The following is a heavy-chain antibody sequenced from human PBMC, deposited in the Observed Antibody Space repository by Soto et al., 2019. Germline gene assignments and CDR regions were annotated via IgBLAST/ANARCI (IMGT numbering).Heavy chain of an antibody. V-gene: IGHV1-69*06. CDR2: IIPIFGTI. D-gene: IGHD3-3*01. Sequence: QMQLVQSGAEVKKPGSSVKVSCKASGGSFSSYGITWVRQAPGQGLEWMGGIIPIFGTIDYAQKFQGRVTIIADISTSTAYMELGSLRSEDTAVYYCARDWSNSGPSSAYGMDVWGQGTTVTVSS. J-gene: IGHJ6*02. CDR3: ARDWSNSGPSSAYGMDV. CDR1: GGSFSSYG.